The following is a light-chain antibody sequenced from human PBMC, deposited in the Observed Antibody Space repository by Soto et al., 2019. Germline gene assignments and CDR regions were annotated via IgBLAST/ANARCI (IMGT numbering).Light chain of an antibody. CDR1: SSNIGAGYD. V-gene: IGLV1-40*01. J-gene: IGLJ3*02. CDR3: QSYDSRLSGYV. CDR2: GNI. Sequence: QAVVTQPPSVSGAPGQRVTMSCTGSSSNIGAGYDVHWYQQVPGTAPKLLIYGNINRTSGVPDRFSGSKSGTSASLAITGLQAEDEADYYCQSYDSRLSGYVFGGGTKLTVL.